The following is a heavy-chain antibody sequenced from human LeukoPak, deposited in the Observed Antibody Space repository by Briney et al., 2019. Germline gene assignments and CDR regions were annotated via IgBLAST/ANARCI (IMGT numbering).Heavy chain of an antibody. Sequence: PGGSLRLSCAASGFTFSDYSMNWVRQAPGKGLEWVSSISSSSSYIYYADSVKGRFTISRDNAKNSLYLQMNSLRAEDTAVYYCARGRGYSYGFLDYWGQGTLVTVSS. D-gene: IGHD5-18*01. V-gene: IGHV3-21*01. CDR2: ISSSSSYI. J-gene: IGHJ4*02. CDR1: GFTFSDYS. CDR3: ARGRGYSYGFLDY.